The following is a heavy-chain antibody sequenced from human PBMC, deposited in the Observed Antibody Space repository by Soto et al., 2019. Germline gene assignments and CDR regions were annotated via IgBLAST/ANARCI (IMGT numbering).Heavy chain of an antibody. D-gene: IGHD3-9*01. CDR1: GGAISGYY. CDR3: ARGQRYSHLFAP. J-gene: IGHJ5*02. CDR2: IYSSGGT. V-gene: IGHV4-4*07. Sequence: SEPLSLTFTVSGGAISGYYWTWIRQSAGKGLEWIGRIYSSGGTKYNPSLQSRVTMSLDTSKNQFSLRLTSVTAADTAVYYWARGQRYSHLFAPCGKGKLVTV.